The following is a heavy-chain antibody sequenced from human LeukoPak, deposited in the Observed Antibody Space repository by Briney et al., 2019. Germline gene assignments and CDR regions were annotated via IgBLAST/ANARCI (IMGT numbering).Heavy chain of an antibody. D-gene: IGHD2-21*02. V-gene: IGHV3-48*01. Sequence: GGSLRLSCAASGFTFSSYGMSWVRQAPGKGLEWVSYISSSSSTIYYADSVKGRFTISRDNAKNSLYLQMNSLRAEDTAVYYCARDPGVDCGGDCYPTWGQGTLVTVSS. J-gene: IGHJ1*01. CDR3: ARDPGVDCGGDCYPT. CDR2: ISSSSSTI. CDR1: GFTFSSYG.